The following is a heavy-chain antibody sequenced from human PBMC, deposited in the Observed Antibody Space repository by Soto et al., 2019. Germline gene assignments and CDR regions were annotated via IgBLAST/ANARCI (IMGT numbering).Heavy chain of an antibody. J-gene: IGHJ4*02. CDR1: GFTFSTTH. CDR2: ISGTASRT. D-gene: IGHD3-9*01. Sequence: XGSLRLSCAGAGFTFSTTHISWVRQPPGKGLDWVTTISGTASRTYYVDSVKGRFFISRDNSKNTVTLQMNNLTLDDTAVYYCATYFRYFDNWGQGTRVTVSS. V-gene: IGHV3-23*01. CDR3: ATYFRYFDN.